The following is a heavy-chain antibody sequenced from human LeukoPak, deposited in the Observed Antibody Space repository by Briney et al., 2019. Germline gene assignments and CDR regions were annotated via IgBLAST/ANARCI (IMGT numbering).Heavy chain of an antibody. CDR2: ISSSSSYI. CDR3: ASSVYDILTGYYPPDDY. CDR1: GFTFSTHA. V-gene: IGHV3-21*01. Sequence: GGSLRLSCAASGFTFSTHAMNWVRQAPGKGLEWVSSISSSSSYIYYADSVKGRFTISRDNAKNSLYLQMNSLRAEDTAVYYCASSVYDILTGYYPPDDYWGQGTLVTVSS. J-gene: IGHJ4*02. D-gene: IGHD3-9*01.